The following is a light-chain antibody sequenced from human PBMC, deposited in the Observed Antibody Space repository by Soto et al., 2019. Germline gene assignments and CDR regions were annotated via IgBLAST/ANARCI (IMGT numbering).Light chain of an antibody. CDR3: QQDYSTPWT. CDR1: QSVLYSSNNKNY. Sequence: DIVMTQSPDSLAVSLGERATINCKSSQSVLYSSNNKNYLAWYQQKPGQPPKLLIYWASTRESGVPDRCGGSGSGTDFTLAISSLQAEDVAVYYCQQDYSTPWTFGLGTKVEIK. V-gene: IGKV4-1*01. J-gene: IGKJ1*01. CDR2: WAS.